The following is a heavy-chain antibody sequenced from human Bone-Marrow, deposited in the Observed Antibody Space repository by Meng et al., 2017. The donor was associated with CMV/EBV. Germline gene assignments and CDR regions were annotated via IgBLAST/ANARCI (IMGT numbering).Heavy chain of an antibody. D-gene: IGHD2-2*01. J-gene: IGHJ6*02. CDR3: ARDRLRTPYQLLLYYYGMDV. CDR1: GFTFSSYS. V-gene: IGHV3-21*01. CDR2: ISSSSSYI. Sequence: GGSLRLSCAASGFTFSSYSMNWVRQAPGKGLEWVSSISSSSSYIYYADSVKGRFTISRDSAKNSLYLQMNSLRAEDTAVYYCARDRLRTPYQLLLYYYGMDVWGQGTTVTVSS.